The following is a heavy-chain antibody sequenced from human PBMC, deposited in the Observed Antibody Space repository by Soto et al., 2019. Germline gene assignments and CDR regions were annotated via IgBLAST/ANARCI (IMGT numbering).Heavy chain of an antibody. D-gene: IGHD2-15*01. V-gene: IGHV4-59*01. Sequence: SETLSFTCTVSGGSISSYYWSWIRQPPGKGLEWIGYIYYSGSTNYNPSLKSRVTISVDTSKNQFSLKLSSVTAADTAVYYCARQISPPYCSGGSCYSYYFDYWGQGTLVTVSS. CDR2: IYYSGST. CDR3: ARQISPPYCSGGSCYSYYFDY. CDR1: GGSISSYY. J-gene: IGHJ4*02.